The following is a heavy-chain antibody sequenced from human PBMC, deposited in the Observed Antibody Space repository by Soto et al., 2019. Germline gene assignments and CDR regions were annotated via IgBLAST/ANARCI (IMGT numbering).Heavy chain of an antibody. CDR3: ASGGTTVNRRFDF. CDR2: VISILDTT. J-gene: IGHJ4*02. Sequence: QVQVVQSGAEVKKPGSSVRVSCKVSGGTASSYAITWMRQAPGQGLEWMGGVISILDTTDYAQKFQGRVTFTADESTSTVYMELSSLTSEDTAVYYCASGGTTVNRRFDFWGQGTLVTVSS. D-gene: IGHD4-4*01. CDR1: GGTASSYA. V-gene: IGHV1-69*01.